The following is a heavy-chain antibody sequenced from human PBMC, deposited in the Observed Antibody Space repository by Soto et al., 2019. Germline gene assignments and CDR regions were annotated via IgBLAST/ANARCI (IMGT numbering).Heavy chain of an antibody. D-gene: IGHD5-18*01. V-gene: IGHV3-23*01. Sequence: GGSLRLSWAASGFTFSSYAMSGGRQAPGKGLEWVSAISGSGGSTYYADSVKGRFTISRDNSKNTLYLQMNSLRAEDTAVYYCAKGRYSYGYLFDYWGQGTLVTVSS. CDR1: GFTFSSYA. CDR2: ISGSGGST. CDR3: AKGRYSYGYLFDY. J-gene: IGHJ4*02.